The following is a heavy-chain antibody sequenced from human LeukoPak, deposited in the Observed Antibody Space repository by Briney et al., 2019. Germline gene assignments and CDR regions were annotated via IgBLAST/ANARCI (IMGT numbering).Heavy chain of an antibody. D-gene: IGHD1-7*01. CDR2: ISSSGSTI. CDR3: ARERNYIAFDY. J-gene: IGHJ4*02. CDR1: GFTFSSYE. Sequence: GGSLRLSCAAPGFTFSSYEMNWVRQAPGKGLEWVSYISSSGSTIYYADSVKGRFTISRDNAENSLYLQMNSLRAEDTAVYYCARERNYIAFDYWGQGTLVTVSS. V-gene: IGHV3-48*03.